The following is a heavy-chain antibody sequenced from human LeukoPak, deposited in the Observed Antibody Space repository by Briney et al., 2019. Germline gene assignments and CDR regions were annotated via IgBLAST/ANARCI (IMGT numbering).Heavy chain of an antibody. CDR1: GLRFTSHW. J-gene: IGHJ4*02. CDR3: ASAYASYDFWSGYENFDF. CDR2: IRQDGGEK. V-gene: IGHV3-7*01. Sequence: GGSLRLSCAASGLRFTSHWMNWVRQAPGKGLEWVASIRQDGGEKKYVDSVKGRFTISRDLAQNSLFLQMNSLRAEDTAVYYCASAYASYDFWSGYENFDFWGQGTLVTVSS. D-gene: IGHD3-3*01.